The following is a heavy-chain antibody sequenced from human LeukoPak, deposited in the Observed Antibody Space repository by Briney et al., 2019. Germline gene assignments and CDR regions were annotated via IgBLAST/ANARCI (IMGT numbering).Heavy chain of an antibody. J-gene: IGHJ4*02. V-gene: IGHV3-23*01. D-gene: IGHD3-10*01. CDR1: GFTYSSYA. CDR3: AKGDTNTMDRGITFDY. Sequence: GGSLRLSCAASGFTYSSYAMSWVRQAPGKGLEWVSAISGSGGSTYYADSVKGRFTISRGNSKKTLYLQMNSLRAEDTAVYFCAKGDTNTMDRGITFDYWGQGTLVTVSS. CDR2: ISGSGGST.